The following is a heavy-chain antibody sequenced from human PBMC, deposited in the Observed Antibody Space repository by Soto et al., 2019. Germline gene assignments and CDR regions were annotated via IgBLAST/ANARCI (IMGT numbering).Heavy chain of an antibody. CDR2: ISSSSSTI. Sequence: EVQLVESGGGLVQPGGSLRLSCAASGFTFSSYSMNWVRQAPGKGLEWVSYISSSSSTIYYADSVKGRFTISRDNAKNSLYLQRNSLRDEDTAVYYCASRSIAAAGTDAFDIWGQGTMVTVSS. D-gene: IGHD6-13*01. CDR1: GFTFSSYS. CDR3: ASRSIAAAGTDAFDI. J-gene: IGHJ3*02. V-gene: IGHV3-48*02.